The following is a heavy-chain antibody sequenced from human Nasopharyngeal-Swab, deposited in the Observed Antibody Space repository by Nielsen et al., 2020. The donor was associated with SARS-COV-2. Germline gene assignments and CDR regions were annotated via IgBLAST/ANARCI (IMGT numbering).Heavy chain of an antibody. D-gene: IGHD4/OR15-4a*01. CDR2: INYSGTT. CDR1: GASFNSGGFY. V-gene: IGHV4-30-4*01. J-gene: IGHJ5*02. CDR3: ARGPMNMVTT. Sequence: SETLSLTCDVSGASFNSGGFYWSWIRQSPERGLEWIAYINYSGTTYYNPSLGSRLTISMGTSKNQFPLKLNSVTAADTAVYFCARGPMNMVTTWGQGTLVTVSS.